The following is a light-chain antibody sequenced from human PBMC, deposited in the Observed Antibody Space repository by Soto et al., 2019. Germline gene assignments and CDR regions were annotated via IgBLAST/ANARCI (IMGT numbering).Light chain of an antibody. V-gene: IGKV1-5*01. J-gene: IGKJ1*01. Sequence: DIHMTQSPSTLSASVGDRVTITCRASQGISKWLAWYQQKPGKAPKLLIYGASSLENGVPSRFSGSGSGTEFTLTISSLQPDDFATYFCQQYNSYDMWSFGQGTKVDLK. CDR1: QGISKW. CDR2: GAS. CDR3: QQYNSYDMWS.